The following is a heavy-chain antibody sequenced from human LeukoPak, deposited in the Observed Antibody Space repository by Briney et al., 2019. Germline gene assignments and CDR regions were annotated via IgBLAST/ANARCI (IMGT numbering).Heavy chain of an antibody. CDR1: GFTFSDYE. J-gene: IGHJ4*02. CDR3: ARGGGSYSRDDFDY. V-gene: IGHV3-48*03. D-gene: IGHD1-26*01. CDR2: ISTNGDVI. Sequence: GGSLRLSCAASGFTFSDYEMNWVRQAPGKGLEWVSHISTNGDVIYYANSVKGRFTISRDNAKNSLYLQMNSLRAEDTALYYCARGGGSYSRDDFDYWGQGTLVTVSS.